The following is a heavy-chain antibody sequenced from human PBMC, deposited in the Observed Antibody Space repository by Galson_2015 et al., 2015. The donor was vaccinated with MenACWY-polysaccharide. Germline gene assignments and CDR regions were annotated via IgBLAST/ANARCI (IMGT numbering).Heavy chain of an antibody. CDR1: GYSISSGSYY. J-gene: IGHJ4*02. CDR2: IYTSGGT. Sequence: TLSLTCAVSGYSISSGSYYWSWIRQPAGKGLEWIGRIYTSGGTNYNPSLKSRVTISVDTSKNQFSLRLSSVTAADTAVYYCARDVIVWGQGTLVTVSS. V-gene: IGHV4-61*02. D-gene: IGHD2/OR15-2a*01. CDR3: ARDVIV.